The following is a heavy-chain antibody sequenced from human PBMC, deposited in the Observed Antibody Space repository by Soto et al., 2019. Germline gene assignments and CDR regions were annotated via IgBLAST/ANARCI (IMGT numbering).Heavy chain of an antibody. V-gene: IGHV3-7*01. CDR1: GFTFSAYW. CDR3: ASEFRDHLKFFPY. D-gene: IGHD2-21*02. Sequence: GSLRLSCAASGFTFSAYWMSWVRQAPGKGLEGVANIRQDGGEQNSVDSVKGRFTVSRDNAKNSVYLQMNGLRAEDTAADSCASEFRDHLKFFPYWGQGPLVTVSS. CDR2: IRQDGGEQ. J-gene: IGHJ4*02.